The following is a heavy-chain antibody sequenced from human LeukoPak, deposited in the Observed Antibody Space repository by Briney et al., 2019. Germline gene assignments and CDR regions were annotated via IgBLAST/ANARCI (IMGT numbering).Heavy chain of an antibody. Sequence: SETPSLTCTVSGGSISSSSYYWGWIRQPPGKGLEWIGSIYYSGSTYYNPSLKSRVTISVDTSKNQFSLKLSSVTAADTAVYYCATLTGYSSESWFDPWGQGILVTVSS. CDR1: GGSISSSSYY. CDR3: ATLTGYSSESWFDP. J-gene: IGHJ5*02. CDR2: IYYSGST. D-gene: IGHD3-9*01. V-gene: IGHV4-39*07.